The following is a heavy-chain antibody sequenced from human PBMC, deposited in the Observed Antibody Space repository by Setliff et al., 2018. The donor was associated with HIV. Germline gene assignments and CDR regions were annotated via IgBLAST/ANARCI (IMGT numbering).Heavy chain of an antibody. D-gene: IGHD6-13*01. Sequence: ASVKVSCKASGYTFTSYGMNWVRQVPGQELEWMGWINNHNDNTNYAQKFQDRVTMTTDTSTTTAYMELRSLRPDDTAVYYCALTLAAQLVGLNWGQGTAVTVSS. V-gene: IGHV1-18*01. CDR1: GYTFTSYG. J-gene: IGHJ4*02. CDR3: ALTLAAQLVGLN. CDR2: INNHNDNT.